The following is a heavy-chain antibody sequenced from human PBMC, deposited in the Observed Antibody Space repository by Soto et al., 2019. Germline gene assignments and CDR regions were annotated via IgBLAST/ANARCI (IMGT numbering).Heavy chain of an antibody. V-gene: IGHV3-30*03. CDR1: GFTFRTYG. CDR2: ISNDGSET. CDR3: ARHFSVDYFDY. Sequence: GGSLRLSCGASGFTFRTYGMHWVRQAPGQGLEWLAVISNDGSETYYADSVKGRFVISRHNSRHMLFLQMNSLRDEDTAMYYCARHFSVDYFDYWGQGALVTVSS. J-gene: IGHJ4*02.